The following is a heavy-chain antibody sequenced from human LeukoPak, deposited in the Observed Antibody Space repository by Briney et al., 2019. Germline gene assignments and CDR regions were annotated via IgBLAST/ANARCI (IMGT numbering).Heavy chain of an antibody. CDR1: GFTVSSNY. D-gene: IGHD4-23*01. Sequence: PGGSLRLSCAASGFTVSSNYMSWVRQAPGKGLEWVSVIYSGGSTYYADSVKGRFTISRDNSKNTLYLQMNSLRAEDTAVYYCATYDYGGSDWFDPWGQGTLVTVSS. CDR2: IYSGGST. V-gene: IGHV3-53*01. CDR3: ATYDYGGSDWFDP. J-gene: IGHJ5*02.